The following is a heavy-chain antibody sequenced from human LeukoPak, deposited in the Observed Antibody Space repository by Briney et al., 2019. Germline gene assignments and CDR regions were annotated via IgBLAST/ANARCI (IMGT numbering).Heavy chain of an antibody. D-gene: IGHD6-19*01. Sequence: GASVKVSCKASGYTFTSYGISWVRQAPGQGLEWMGWISAYNGNTNYAQKFQGRVTMTRDTSISTAYMELSRLRSDDTAVYYCAREHQSTSRIAVAGTAAFDIWGQGTMVTVSS. CDR2: ISAYNGNT. J-gene: IGHJ3*02. CDR3: AREHQSTSRIAVAGTAAFDI. V-gene: IGHV1-18*01. CDR1: GYTFTSYG.